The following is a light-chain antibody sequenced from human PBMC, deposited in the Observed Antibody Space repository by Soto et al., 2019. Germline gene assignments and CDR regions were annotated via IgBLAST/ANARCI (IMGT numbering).Light chain of an antibody. J-gene: IGKJ3*01. V-gene: IGKV3-15*01. CDR1: QTIRNG. Sequence: IMMTQSPVTLSVSPGERATLSCRASQTIRNGLAWYQQKPGQAPRLLIYDASTRATGVPARFSGSGSGTDFTLTISSLQSEDFAVYYCHQYTFWPPGTFGPGTIEDAK. CDR3: HQYTFWPPGT. CDR2: DAS.